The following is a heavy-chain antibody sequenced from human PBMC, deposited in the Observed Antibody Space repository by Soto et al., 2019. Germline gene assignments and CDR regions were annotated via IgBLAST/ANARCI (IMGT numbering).Heavy chain of an antibody. CDR3: ARGYRELFFYAMDV. Sequence: QVELVQSGIEVKNPGSSVKVSCKASGATFSNYAINWVRQAPGQGLEWMGGIIPFYDKPNYAENFLGRVTMSADKFTATAYLEVSSLRSEDTAVYFCARGYRELFFYAMDVWGRGTPVIVSS. CDR2: IIPFYDKP. V-gene: IGHV1-69*06. CDR1: GATFSNYA. D-gene: IGHD3-10*01. J-gene: IGHJ6*02.